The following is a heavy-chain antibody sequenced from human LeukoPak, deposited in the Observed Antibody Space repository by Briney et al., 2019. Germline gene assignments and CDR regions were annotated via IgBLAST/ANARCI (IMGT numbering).Heavy chain of an antibody. V-gene: IGHV4-59*01. D-gene: IGHD5-24*01. CDR2: IYYSGST. J-gene: IGHJ4*02. CDR3: AGVRSRDGYLYFDY. CDR1: GGSISSYY. Sequence: KPSETLSLTCTVSGGSISSYYWSWIRQPPGKGLEWIGYIYYSGSTNYNPSLKSRVTISVDTSKNQFSLKLSSVTAADTAVYYCAGVRSRDGYLYFDYWGQGTLVTVSS.